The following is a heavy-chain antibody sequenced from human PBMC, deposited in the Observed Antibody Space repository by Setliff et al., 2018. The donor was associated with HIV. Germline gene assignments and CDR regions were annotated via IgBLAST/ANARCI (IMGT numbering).Heavy chain of an antibody. Sequence: SVKVSCKASGGTFSSYAISWVRQAPGQGLEWMGRIIPIFGTANYAQKFQGRVTITADKSTSTAYMELGSLRSEDTAVYYCARRAAGGSSPNDYMDVWGKGTTVTVSS. D-gene: IGHD6-6*01. CDR3: ARRAAGGSSPNDYMDV. J-gene: IGHJ6*03. CDR1: GGTFSSYA. V-gene: IGHV1-69*06. CDR2: IIPIFGTA.